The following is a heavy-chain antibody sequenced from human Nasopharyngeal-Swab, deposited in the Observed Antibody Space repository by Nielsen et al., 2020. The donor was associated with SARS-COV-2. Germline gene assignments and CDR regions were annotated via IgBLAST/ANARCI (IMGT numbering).Heavy chain of an antibody. V-gene: IGHV3-74*01. CDR3: ARDGYNYFDY. CDR1: GFTFSSHW. CDR2: ISSDGRTT. D-gene: IGHD5-24*01. J-gene: IGHJ4*02. Sequence: GESLKISCAASGFTFSSHWMHWVRQGPGEGLVWLSRISSDGRTTNYADSVKGRFTISRDNSKNTLYLQMNSLRAEDTAVYYCARDGYNYFDYWGQGTLVTVSS.